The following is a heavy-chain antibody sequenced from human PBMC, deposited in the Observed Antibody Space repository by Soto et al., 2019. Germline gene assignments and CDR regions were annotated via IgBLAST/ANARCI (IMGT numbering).Heavy chain of an antibody. J-gene: IGHJ6*02. CDR2: TYYRSKWYN. D-gene: IGHD2-2*01. CDR1: GDSVSSNSAA. V-gene: IGHV6-1*01. Sequence: PSQTLSLTCAISGDSVSSNSAAWNWIRQSPSRGLEWLGRTYYRSKWYNDYAVSVKSRITINPDTSKNQFSLQLNSVTPEETAVYYCARGVYCSSTSCANYYYYYGMDVWGQGTTVTVSS. CDR3: ARGVYCSSTSCANYYYYYGMDV.